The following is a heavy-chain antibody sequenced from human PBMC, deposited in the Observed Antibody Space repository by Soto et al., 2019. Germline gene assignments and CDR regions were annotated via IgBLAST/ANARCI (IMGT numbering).Heavy chain of an antibody. CDR3: ASRDPGTSVDY. CDR2: IYRTGST. Sequence: QVQLQESGPGLVKPSGTLSLTCAVSGGSFTSNNWWTWVRQPPGQGLEWIGEIYRTGSTNYNPSLKSRVTISLDKSENQFALKVTSLTAADTAVYYCASRDPGTSVDYWGQGHLVTVSS. D-gene: IGHD1-7*01. V-gene: IGHV4-4*02. CDR1: GGSFTSNNW. J-gene: IGHJ4*02.